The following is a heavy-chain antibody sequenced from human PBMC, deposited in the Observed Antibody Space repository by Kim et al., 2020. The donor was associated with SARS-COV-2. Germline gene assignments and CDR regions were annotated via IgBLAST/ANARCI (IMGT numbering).Heavy chain of an antibody. Sequence: GGSLRLSCAASGFTFSSYAMHWVRQAPGKGLEWVAVISYDGSNKYYADSVKGRFTISRDNSKNTLYLQMNSLRAEDTAVYYCASAVGVRWSGYLDYWGQGTLVTVSS. D-gene: IGHD3-3*01. CDR1: GFTFSSYA. J-gene: IGHJ4*02. V-gene: IGHV3-30-3*01. CDR2: ISYDGSNK. CDR3: ASAVGVRWSGYLDY.